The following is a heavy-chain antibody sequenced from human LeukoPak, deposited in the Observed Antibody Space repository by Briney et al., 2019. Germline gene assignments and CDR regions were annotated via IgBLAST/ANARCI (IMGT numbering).Heavy chain of an antibody. CDR2: ISSSGSTI. V-gene: IGHV3-11*01. CDR3: AXDPXPYSGWPYIDY. CDR1: GFTFSDYY. D-gene: IGHD6-19*01. J-gene: IGHJ4*02. Sequence: GGSLRLSCAASGFTFSDYYMSWIRQAPGKGLEWVSYISSSGSTIYYADSVKGRFTISRDNAKNSLYLQMNSLRAEDTAVYYCAXDPXPYSGWPYIDYWGQGTLVTVSS.